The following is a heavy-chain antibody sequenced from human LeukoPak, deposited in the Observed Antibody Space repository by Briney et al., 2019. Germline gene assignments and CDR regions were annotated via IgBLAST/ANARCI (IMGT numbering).Heavy chain of an antibody. Sequence: PSETLSLTCTVSGGSISSYYWSWIRQPAGKGLEWIGRIYTSGSTNYNPSLKSRVTISVDRSKNQFSLKLSSVAAADTALYYCGXRLGYSRRCYEEDWGQGPLVTVSS. V-gene: IGHV4-4*07. CDR1: GGSISSYY. J-gene: IGHJ4*02. CDR2: IYTSGST. D-gene: IGHD6-13*01. CDR3: GXRLGYSRRCYEED.